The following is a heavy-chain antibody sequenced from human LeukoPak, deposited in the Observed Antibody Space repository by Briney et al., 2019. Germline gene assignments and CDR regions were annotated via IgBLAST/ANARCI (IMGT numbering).Heavy chain of an antibody. Sequence: GGSLRLSCAASEFTFSSYNMNWVRQAPGKGLEWVSSISSFSSYIYYADSVKGRFTISRDNSKNTLYLQMNSLRAEDTAVYYCAKDPSGSYFFLDYYMDVWGKGTTVTVSS. D-gene: IGHD1-26*01. CDR3: AKDPSGSYFFLDYYMDV. CDR1: EFTFSSYN. J-gene: IGHJ6*03. V-gene: IGHV3-21*01. CDR2: ISSFSSYI.